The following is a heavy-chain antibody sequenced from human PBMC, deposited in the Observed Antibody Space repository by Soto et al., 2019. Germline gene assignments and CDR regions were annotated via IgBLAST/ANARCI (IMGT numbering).Heavy chain of an antibody. CDR1: GYTFTSYG. Sequence: QVQMVQSGAEVKKPGASVKVSCKASGYTFTSYGISWVRQAPGQGLEGMGWISAYNGNTNNAQKLQGRVTMTTDTTTSTAYMELRRLRSDATAVYYCARDLRSVDTAMVATHYYYYGMDDRGQGTTVTVSS. V-gene: IGHV1-18*01. D-gene: IGHD5-18*01. J-gene: IGHJ6*02. CDR2: ISAYNGNT. CDR3: ARDLRSVDTAMVATHYYYYGMDD.